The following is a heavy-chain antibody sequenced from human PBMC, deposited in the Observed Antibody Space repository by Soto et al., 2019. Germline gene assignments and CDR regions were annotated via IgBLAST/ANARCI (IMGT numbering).Heavy chain of an antibody. Sequence: SETLSLTCTVSGGSISNGGYYWNWVRQHPGKGLEWIGYIHYSGSTWYNPSLESRVTISVDTSKNQFSLKLRSVTAADTAVYYCARVRGSGSYAAYYFDSWGQGTLVTVSS. CDR3: ARVRGSGSYAAYYFDS. CDR1: GGSISNGGYY. CDR2: IHYSGST. D-gene: IGHD3-10*01. J-gene: IGHJ4*01. V-gene: IGHV4-31*03.